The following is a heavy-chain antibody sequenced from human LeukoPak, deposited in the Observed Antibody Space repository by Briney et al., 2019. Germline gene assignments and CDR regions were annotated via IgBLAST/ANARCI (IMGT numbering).Heavy chain of an antibody. CDR3: ARGHSSGWTWDY. Sequence: SVKVSCKASGGTFSSYAISWVRQAPGQGLEWMGEIIPIFGTANYAQKFQGRVTITADESTSTAYMELSSLRSEDTAVYYCARGHSSGWTWDYWGQGTLVTVSS. CDR1: GGTFSSYA. CDR2: IIPIFGTA. V-gene: IGHV1-69*13. D-gene: IGHD6-19*01. J-gene: IGHJ4*02.